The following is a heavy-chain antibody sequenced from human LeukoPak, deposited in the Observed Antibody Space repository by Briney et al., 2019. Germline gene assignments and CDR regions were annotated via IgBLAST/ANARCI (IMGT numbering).Heavy chain of an antibody. V-gene: IGHV3-15*01. J-gene: IGHJ4*02. D-gene: IGHD3-9*01. CDR2: IKSKTDGGTT. CDR1: GFTFSNAW. CDR3: TTDVIPYDILTGSYLKDFDY. Sequence: GSLRLSCAASGFTFSNAWMSWVRQAPGKGLEWVGRIKSKTDGGTTDYAAPVKGRFTTSRDDSKNTLYLQMNSLKTEDTAVYYCTTDVIPYDILTGSYLKDFDYWGQGTLVTVSS.